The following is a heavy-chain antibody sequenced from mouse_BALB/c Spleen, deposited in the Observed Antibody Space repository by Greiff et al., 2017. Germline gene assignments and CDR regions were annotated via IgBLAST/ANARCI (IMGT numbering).Heavy chain of an antibody. CDR1: GFTFSSFG. J-gene: IGHJ2*01. D-gene: IGHD1-1*02. Sequence: EVMLVEPGGGLVQPGGSRKLSCAASGFTFSSFGMHWVRQAPEKGLEWVAYISSGSSTNYYADTVKGRFTISRDNPKNTLFLQMTSLRSEDTAMYYCARSGVATGFDYWGQGTTLTVSS. V-gene: IGHV5-17*02. CDR3: ARSGVATGFDY. CDR2: ISSGSSTN.